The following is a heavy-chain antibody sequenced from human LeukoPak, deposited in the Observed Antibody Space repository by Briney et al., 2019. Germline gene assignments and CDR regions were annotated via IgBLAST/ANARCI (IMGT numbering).Heavy chain of an antibody. CDR3: AKRAPG. CDR2: IKQEGSEK. D-gene: IGHD1-14*01. J-gene: IGHJ4*02. Sequence: GGSLRLSCAASGFTFSSYWMSWVRRAPGKGLEWVANIKQEGSEKYYVESVKGRFTISRDNSKNTLYLQMNSLRAEDTAVYYCAKRAPGWGQGTLVTVSS. CDR1: GFTFSSYW. V-gene: IGHV3-7*03.